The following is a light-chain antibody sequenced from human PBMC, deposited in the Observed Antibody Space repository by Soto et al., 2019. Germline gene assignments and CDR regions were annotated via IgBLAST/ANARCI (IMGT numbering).Light chain of an antibody. CDR1: ESVSSI. J-gene: IGKJ5*01. CDR3: QQYNSWPPIT. V-gene: IGKV3-15*01. CDR2: GAS. Sequence: EVVMTQTPTTLSVSPGGRAALSCRTSESVSSILAWYQQRPGQAPRLVIYGASTRATGIPARFSGGGSGTEFTLTISSLQSEDFAVYYCQQYNSWPPITFGQGTRLEIK.